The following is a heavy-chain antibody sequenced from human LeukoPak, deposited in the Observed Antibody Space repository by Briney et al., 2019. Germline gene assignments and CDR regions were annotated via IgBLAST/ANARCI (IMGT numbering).Heavy chain of an antibody. V-gene: IGHV3-53*01. CDR1: GFTVSSNY. CDR2: IYSGGST. Sequence: GGSLRLSCAASGFTVSSNYMSCVRQAPGKGLEWVSVIYSGGSTYYADSVKGRFTISRDNSKNTLYLQMNSLRAEDTAVYYCARIPEQWLFWFDPWGQGTLVTVSS. CDR3: ARIPEQWLFWFDP. D-gene: IGHD6-19*01. J-gene: IGHJ5*02.